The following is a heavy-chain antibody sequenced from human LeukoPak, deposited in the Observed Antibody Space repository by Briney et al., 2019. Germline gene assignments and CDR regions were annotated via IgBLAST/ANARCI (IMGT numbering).Heavy chain of an antibody. CDR1: GYSISSGYY. CDR3: ITSLAAAGSGSLDAFDI. Sequence: SETLSLTCAVSGYSISSGYYWGWIRQPPGQGLGWIGSIYHSGSTYYNPSLKSRVTISVDTSKNQFSLKLSSVTAADTAVYYCITSLAAAGSGSLDAFDIWSQGTMVTVSS. CDR2: IYHSGST. D-gene: IGHD6-13*01. V-gene: IGHV4-38-2*01. J-gene: IGHJ3*02.